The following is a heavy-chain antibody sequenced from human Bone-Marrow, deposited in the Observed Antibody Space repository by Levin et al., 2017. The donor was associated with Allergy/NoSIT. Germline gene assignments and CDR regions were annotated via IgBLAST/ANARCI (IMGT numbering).Heavy chain of an antibody. V-gene: IGHV3-30*03. Sequence: PGGSLRLSCAASGFAFSSYGMHWIRQAPGKGLEWVAVISYDGRKSYYEDSVKGRFTISRDNSKNTLDLEMNSLRVEDTAVYYCARGGYSSGPQYFLHWGQGTLVIVSS. CDR2: ISYDGRKS. CDR1: GFAFSSYG. D-gene: IGHD5-18*01. CDR3: ARGGYSSGPQYFLH. J-gene: IGHJ1*01.